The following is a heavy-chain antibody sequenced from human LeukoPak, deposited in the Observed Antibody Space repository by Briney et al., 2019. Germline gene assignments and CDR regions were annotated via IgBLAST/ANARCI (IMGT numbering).Heavy chain of an antibody. Sequence: GGSLRLSCAASGFTFSRFSMNWVRQAPGKGLEWVSSISSSSSYIYYADSVKGRFTISRDNAKNSLYLQMNSLRAEDAAVYYCTRDQGYRNDVGHFDHWGQGTLVTVSS. J-gene: IGHJ4*02. CDR2: ISSSSSYI. CDR1: GFTFSRFS. CDR3: TRDQGYRNDVGHFDH. V-gene: IGHV3-21*01. D-gene: IGHD4-4*01.